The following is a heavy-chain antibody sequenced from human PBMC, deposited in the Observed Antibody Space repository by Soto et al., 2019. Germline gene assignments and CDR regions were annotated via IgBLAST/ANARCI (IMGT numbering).Heavy chain of an antibody. Sequence: EVQLVESGGGLVQPGGSLRLSCAASGFTFSSYDMHWVRQATGKGLEWFSAIGTAGDTYYPGSVKGRFTISRENAKNSLYLQMNILRAWDTAVYYCERRLGTMVRGLINYYYGMDVWGQGTTVTVSS. CDR2: IGTAGDT. J-gene: IGHJ6*02. D-gene: IGHD3-10*01. CDR1: GFTFSSYD. CDR3: ERRLGTMVRGLINYYYGMDV. V-gene: IGHV3-13*04.